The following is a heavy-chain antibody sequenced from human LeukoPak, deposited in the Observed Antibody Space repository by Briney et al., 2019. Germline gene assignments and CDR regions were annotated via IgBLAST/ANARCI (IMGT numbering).Heavy chain of an antibody. J-gene: IGHJ6*02. CDR3: AKVPYSDYGSGRPPFMDV. D-gene: IGHD3-10*01. Sequence: AGGSLRLSCAASGFTFSSYAMSWVRQAPGKGLEWVSTISGNGGSTYYADSVKRRFTISRDTTKHTLYLQMNSLRAEDTAIHYCAKVPYSDYGSGRPPFMDVWRQGTTVAVSS. V-gene: IGHV3-23*01. CDR1: GFTFSSYA. CDR2: ISGNGGST.